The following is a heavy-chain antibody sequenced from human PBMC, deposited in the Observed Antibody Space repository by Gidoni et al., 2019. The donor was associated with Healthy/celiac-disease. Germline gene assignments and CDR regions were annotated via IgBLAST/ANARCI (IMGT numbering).Heavy chain of an antibody. CDR3: ARGRGLYDRGWFDP. J-gene: IGHJ5*02. D-gene: IGHD1-1*01. Sequence: QVQLQQSGPGLVKPSQTLSLTCAISGHSVPSNSAAWNWVRQSPSRGLGWLGRTYYRSKWYNDYAVSVKSRITINPDTSKNQFSLQLNSVTPEDTAVYYCARGRGLYDRGWFDPWGQGTLVTVSS. V-gene: IGHV6-1*01. CDR2: TYYRSKWYN. CDR1: GHSVPSNSAA.